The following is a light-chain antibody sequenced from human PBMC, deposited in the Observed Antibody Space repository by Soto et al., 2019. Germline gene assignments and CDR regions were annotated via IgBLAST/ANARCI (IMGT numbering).Light chain of an antibody. V-gene: IGLV2-11*01. CDR2: DVS. J-gene: IGLJ1*01. CDR1: SSDVESYNL. CDR3: CSYAGSYTFYV. Sequence: QSALTEPASVSGSPGQSITISCTGTSSDVESYNLVSWYQQHPGKAPKVMIYDVSKRPSGVPDRFSGSKSGNTASLTLSGLQAEDEADYYCCSYAGSYTFYVFGTGTKVTVL.